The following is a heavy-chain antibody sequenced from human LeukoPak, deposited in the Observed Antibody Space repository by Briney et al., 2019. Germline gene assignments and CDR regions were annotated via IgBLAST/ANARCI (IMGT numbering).Heavy chain of an antibody. CDR2: IYSGGTT. CDR1: GFTVSNNY. V-gene: IGHV3-66*01. Sequence: GGSLRLSCAASGFTVSNNYMSWVRQAPGKGLEWVSVIYSGGTTYYADSVKGRFTISRDNSENTLYLQMNSLRAEDTAVYYCARDPYSGSYPYYYGMDVWGQGTTVTVSS. D-gene: IGHD1-26*01. CDR3: ARDPYSGSYPYYYGMDV. J-gene: IGHJ6*02.